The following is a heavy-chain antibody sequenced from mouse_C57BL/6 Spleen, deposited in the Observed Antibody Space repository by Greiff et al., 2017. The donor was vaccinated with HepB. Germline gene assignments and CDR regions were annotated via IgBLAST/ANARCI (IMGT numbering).Heavy chain of an antibody. D-gene: IGHD3-2*02. V-gene: IGHV1-69*01. CDR3: ERKSQDYAMDY. CDR2: IDPSDSYT. J-gene: IGHJ4*01. Sequence: QVQLQQPGAELVMPGASVKLSCKASGYTFTSYWMHWVKQRPGQGLEWIGEIDPSDSYTNYNQKFKGKSTLTVDKSSSTAYMQLSSLTSEDSAVYYRERKSQDYAMDYWGQGTSVTVSS. CDR1: GYTFTSYW.